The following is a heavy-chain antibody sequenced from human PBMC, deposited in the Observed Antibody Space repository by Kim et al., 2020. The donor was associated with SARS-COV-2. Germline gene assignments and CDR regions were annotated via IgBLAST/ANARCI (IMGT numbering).Heavy chain of an antibody. CDR3: AREYGDYNEGGFNI. Sequence: ADSVQGRVTSSRDSSENTLYLHMHSLRAEDTAIYYCAREYGDYNEGGFNIWGQGTMVTVSS. J-gene: IGHJ3*02. V-gene: IGHV3-30*03. D-gene: IGHD4-17*01.